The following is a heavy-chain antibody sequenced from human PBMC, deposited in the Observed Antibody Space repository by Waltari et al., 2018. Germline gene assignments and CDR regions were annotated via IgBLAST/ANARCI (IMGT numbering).Heavy chain of an antibody. CDR1: GYSISSGYY. CDR2: IYHSGST. CDR3: ARHRRDYADFDY. Sequence: QVQLQESGPGLVKPSETLSLTCAVSGYSISSGYYWGWIRQPPGKGLEWIGSIYHSGSTYYNPSLKSRVTISVDTSKNQFSLKLSSVTAADTAVYYCARHRRDYADFDYWGQGTLVTVSS. D-gene: IGHD4-17*01. J-gene: IGHJ4*02. V-gene: IGHV4-38-2*01.